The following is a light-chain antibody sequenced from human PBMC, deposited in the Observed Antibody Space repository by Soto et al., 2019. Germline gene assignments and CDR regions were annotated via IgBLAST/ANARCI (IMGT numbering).Light chain of an antibody. J-gene: IGKJ4*01. CDR3: QQYYSYPLT. CDR2: AAS. CDR1: QSISNH. Sequence: DIQMTQSPSSLSASVEDRFVVTCRASQSISNHLNWYQQKPGKAPKLLIYAASTLQSGVPSRFSGSGSGTDFTLTISCLQSEDFATYYCQQYYSYPLTFGGGTKVDIK. V-gene: IGKV1-39*01.